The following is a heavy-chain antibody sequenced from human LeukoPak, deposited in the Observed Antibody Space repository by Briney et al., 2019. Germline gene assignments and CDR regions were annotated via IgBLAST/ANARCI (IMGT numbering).Heavy chain of an antibody. J-gene: IGHJ4*02. CDR3: ARRAGGSYPPPKGNFDY. D-gene: IGHD1-26*01. Sequence: ASVRVSCKASGYTFTSYGISWVRQAPGQGLEWMGWISAYNGNTNYAQKLQGRVTMTTDTSTSTAYMELRSLRSDDTAVYYCARRAGGSYPPPKGNFDYGGQETLVTVSS. CDR2: ISAYNGNT. CDR1: GYTFTSYG. V-gene: IGHV1-18*01.